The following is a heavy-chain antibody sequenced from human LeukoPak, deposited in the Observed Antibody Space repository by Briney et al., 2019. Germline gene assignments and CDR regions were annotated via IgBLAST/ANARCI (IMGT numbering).Heavy chain of an antibody. Sequence: PGRSLRLSCAASGFTFSSYGMHWVRQAPGKGLEWVAVISYDGSNKYYADPVKGRFTISRDNSKNTLYLQMNSLRAEDTAVYYCAKDRSVLLWFGELSPGYWGQGTLVTVSS. CDR2: ISYDGSNK. CDR1: GFTFSSYG. J-gene: IGHJ4*02. V-gene: IGHV3-30*18. CDR3: AKDRSVLLWFGELSPGY. D-gene: IGHD3-10*01.